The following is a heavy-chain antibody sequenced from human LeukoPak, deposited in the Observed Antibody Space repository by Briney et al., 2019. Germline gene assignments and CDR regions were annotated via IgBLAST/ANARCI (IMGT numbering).Heavy chain of an antibody. CDR1: GYTFTSYG. J-gene: IGHJ6*02. V-gene: IGHV1-18*01. CDR2: ISAYNGNT. D-gene: IGHD5-18*01. CDR3: ARVVGYSSSLYYYYYGMDV. Sequence: ASVKVSCKASGYTFTSYGISWARQAPGQGLEWMGWISAYNGNTNYAQKLQGRVTMTTDTSTSTAYMELRSLRSDDTAVYYCARVVGYSSSLYYYYYGMDVWGQGTTVTVSS.